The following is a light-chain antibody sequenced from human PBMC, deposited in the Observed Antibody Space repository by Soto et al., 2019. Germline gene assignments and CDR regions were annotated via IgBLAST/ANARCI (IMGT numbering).Light chain of an antibody. CDR2: DAS. J-gene: IGKJ1*01. CDR3: QHYNELPPWT. Sequence: EIVMTQSPATLSVSPGERATLSCRASQSVSRNLAWYQQKPGQAPRLLIFDASTRATGIPARFGGSGSGTEFTLIISGLQSEDFAVYYCQHYNELPPWTFGQGTKVDNK. V-gene: IGKV3-15*01. CDR1: QSVSRN.